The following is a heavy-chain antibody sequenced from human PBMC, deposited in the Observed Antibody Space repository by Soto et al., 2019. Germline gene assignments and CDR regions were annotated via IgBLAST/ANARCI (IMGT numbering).Heavy chain of an antibody. V-gene: IGHV1-18*01. CDR3: VTWEDSIGWYREY. D-gene: IGHD6-19*01. Sequence: QVQLAQSGAEVKKPGASVKVSCKASVYTFSNFDITWVRQAPGQGLEWMGWVSAYNVNTNYAQRLQGRVTMTIETSTSTAYMELRSLRSDDTAVYCCVTWEDSIGWYREYWGQGTLFTVSS. CDR2: VSAYNVNT. J-gene: IGHJ4*02. CDR1: VYTFSNFD.